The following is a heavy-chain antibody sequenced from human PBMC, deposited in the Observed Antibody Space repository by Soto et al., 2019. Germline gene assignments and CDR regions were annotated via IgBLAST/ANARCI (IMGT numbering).Heavy chain of an antibody. CDR2: IYTSGST. CDR3: ARESLRTAARLRFSYYFDY. V-gene: IGHV4-4*07. J-gene: IGHJ4*02. CDR1: GGSISSYY. Sequence: SETLSLTCTVSGGSISSYYWSWIRQPAGKGLEWIGRIYTSGSTNYNPSLKSRVTMSVDTSKNQFSLKLSSVTAADTAVYYCARESLRTAARLRFSYYFDYWGQGTLVTVSS. D-gene: IGHD6-6*01.